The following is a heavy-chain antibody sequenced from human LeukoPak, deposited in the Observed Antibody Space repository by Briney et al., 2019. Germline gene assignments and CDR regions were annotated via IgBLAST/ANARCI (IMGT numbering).Heavy chain of an antibody. Sequence: PSETLSLTCAVYGGSFSVYYWSWIRQPPGKGLEWIGEINHSGSTNYNPSLKSRVTISVDTSKNQFSLKLSSVTAADTAVYYCARMTRSRATMIVVVRLYDWFDPWGQGTLVTVSS. CDR2: INHSGST. D-gene: IGHD3-22*01. V-gene: IGHV4-34*01. J-gene: IGHJ5*02. CDR1: GGSFSVYY. CDR3: ARMTRSRATMIVVVRLYDWFDP.